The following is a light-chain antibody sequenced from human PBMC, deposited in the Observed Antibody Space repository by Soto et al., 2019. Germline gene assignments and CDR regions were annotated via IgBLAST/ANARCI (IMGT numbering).Light chain of an antibody. V-gene: IGKV3-15*01. J-gene: IGKJ1*01. CDR3: QQYNNWPPT. CDR1: QSVNSN. CDR2: GAS. Sequence: EIVMTQSPATLSVSPGERATLSCRASQSVNSNLAWYQQKPGQAPRLLIYGASTRATGIPARFSGSEYGTEFTLTLSSLQSEDFAVYYCQQYNNWPPTFGQGTKVDIK.